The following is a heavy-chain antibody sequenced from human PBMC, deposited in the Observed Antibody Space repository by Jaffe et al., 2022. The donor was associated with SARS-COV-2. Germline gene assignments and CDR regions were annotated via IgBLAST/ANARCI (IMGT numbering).Heavy chain of an antibody. CDR3: ARDDSGLLWFGESGSVD. J-gene: IGHJ4*02. V-gene: IGHV3-30*04. CDR2: ISYDGNNK. CDR1: GFTFSSYA. D-gene: IGHD3-10*01. Sequence: QVHLVESGGGVVQPGRSLRLSCAASGFTFSSYAMHWVRQAPGKGLEWVTVISYDGNNKYYADSVKGRFTISRDNSKNTLYLQMNSLRAEDTANYYCARDDSGLLWFGESGSVDWGQGTLVTVSS.